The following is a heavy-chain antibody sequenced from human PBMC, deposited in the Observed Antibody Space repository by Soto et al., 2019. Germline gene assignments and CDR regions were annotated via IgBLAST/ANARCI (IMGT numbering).Heavy chain of an antibody. Sequence: QITLKESGPSLVRPTETLTVTCTFSGFSLITGVGVGWVSQPPGKTLEWLAVIFWDKNDYYRPSLQTRVTISQDTSEDQVVLTLTNMDPEDTATYFCTQIYGSGSWGWYFHSWGQGTLVTVSS. J-gene: IGHJ4*02. D-gene: IGHD1-26*01. V-gene: IGHV2-5*02. CDR1: GFSLITGVG. CDR3: TQIYGSGSWGWYFHS. CDR2: IFWDKND.